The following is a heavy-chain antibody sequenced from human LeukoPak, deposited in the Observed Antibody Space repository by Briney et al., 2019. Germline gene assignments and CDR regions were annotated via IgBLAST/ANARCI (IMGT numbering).Heavy chain of an antibody. J-gene: IGHJ4*02. Sequence: GGSLRLSCAASGFTFSLYGIHWVRQAPGKGLDWVAVISYDGSRIEYADSVKGRFTISRDNSKNTVYLQMNSLRAEDTAVYYCAKSGLEVIYFDYWGQGTLVTVSS. CDR2: ISYDGSRI. V-gene: IGHV3-30*18. CDR1: GFTFSLYG. CDR3: AKSGLEVIYFDY. D-gene: IGHD2/OR15-2a*01.